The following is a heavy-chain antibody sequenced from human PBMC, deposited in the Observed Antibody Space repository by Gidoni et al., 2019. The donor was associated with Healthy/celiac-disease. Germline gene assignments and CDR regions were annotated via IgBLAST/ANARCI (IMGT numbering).Heavy chain of an antibody. CDR2: IIRIVGTA. Sequence: QVQLVQSGAEVKKPGSSVKVSCMSSGGPFSIYAISCLRLAPVQGLEWMGGIIRIVGTANYAQKFQGRVTITADEATSTAYMELSSLRCEDTAVYYCARGDAQVGYCSSTSCLGQHYYYYGMDVWGQGTTVTVSS. CDR1: GGPFSIYA. D-gene: IGHD2-2*01. CDR3: ARGDAQVGYCSSTSCLGQHYYYYGMDV. J-gene: IGHJ6*02. V-gene: IGHV1-69*01.